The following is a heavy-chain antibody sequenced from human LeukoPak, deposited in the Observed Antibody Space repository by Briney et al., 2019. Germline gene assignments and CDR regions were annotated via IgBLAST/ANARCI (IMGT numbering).Heavy chain of an antibody. CDR1: GGSISSYY. Sequence: SETLSLTCTVSGGSISSYYWSWIRQPPAKGLEGIGYIYYSGSTNYNPSLKSRVTISVDTSKNQFSLKLSSVTAADTAVYYCAIDEGIIPYYYYMDVWGKGTTVTVSS. CDR2: IYYSGST. J-gene: IGHJ6*03. CDR3: AIDEGIIPYYYYMDV. D-gene: IGHD3-16*01. V-gene: IGHV4-59*01.